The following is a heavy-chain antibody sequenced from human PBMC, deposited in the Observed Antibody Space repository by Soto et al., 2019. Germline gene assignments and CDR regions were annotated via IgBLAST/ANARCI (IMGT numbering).Heavy chain of an antibody. CDR2: ISSSGSTI. CDR3: ARDRGRRDGYNWDY. D-gene: IGHD5-12*01. J-gene: IGHJ4*02. CDR1: GFTFSSYE. V-gene: IGHV3-48*03. Sequence: LRLSCAASGFTFSSYEMNWVRQAPGKGLEWVSYISSSGSTIYYADSVKGRFTISRDNAKNSLYLQMNSLRAEDTAVYYCARDRGRRDGYNWDYWGQGTLVTVSS.